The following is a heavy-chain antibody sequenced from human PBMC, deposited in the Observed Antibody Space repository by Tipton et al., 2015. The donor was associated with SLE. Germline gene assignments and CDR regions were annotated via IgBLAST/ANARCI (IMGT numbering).Heavy chain of an antibody. J-gene: IGHJ5*02. D-gene: IGHD3-10*01. CDR3: ARATGSGTFTRFDP. CDR1: GGSISSSSYY. Sequence: TLSLTCTVSGGSISSSSYYWGWIRQPPGKGLEWIGSIYYSGSTYYNPSLKSRVTISVDTSKNQFSLKLSSVTAADTAVYYCARATGSGTFTRFDPWGQGTLVTVSS. CDR2: IYYSGST. V-gene: IGHV4-39*01.